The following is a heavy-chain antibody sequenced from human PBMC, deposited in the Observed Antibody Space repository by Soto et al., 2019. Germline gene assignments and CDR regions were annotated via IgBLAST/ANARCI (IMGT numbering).Heavy chain of an antibody. CDR3: ARFSGSYTRGLDY. V-gene: IGHV3-72*01. D-gene: IGHD1-26*01. J-gene: IGHJ4*02. CDR1: GFTFSDHY. Sequence: GSLRLSCAASGFTFSDHYMDWVRQAPGKGLEWVGRSRNKANSYSTEYAASVKGRFTISRDESKNSLYLQMNSLKTEDTAVYYCARFSGSYTRGLDYWGQGTLVTVS. CDR2: SRNKANSYST.